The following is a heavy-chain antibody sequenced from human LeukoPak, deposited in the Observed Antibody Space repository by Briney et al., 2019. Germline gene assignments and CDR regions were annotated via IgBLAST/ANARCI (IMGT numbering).Heavy chain of an antibody. CDR2: IIPIFGTA. CDR1: GGTFSSYA. V-gene: IGHV1-69*06. D-gene: IGHD3-9*01. Sequence: AASVKVSCKASGGTFSSYAISWVRQAPGQGLEWMGGIIPIFGTANYAQKFQGRVTITADKSTSTAYMGLSSLRSKDTAVYYCARVAADILTGYPYYYFDYWGQGTLVTVSS. J-gene: IGHJ4*02. CDR3: ARVAADILTGYPYYYFDY.